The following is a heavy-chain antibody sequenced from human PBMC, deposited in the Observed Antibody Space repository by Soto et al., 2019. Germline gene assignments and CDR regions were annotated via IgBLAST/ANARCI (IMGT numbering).Heavy chain of an antibody. CDR1: GFTFSNQA. J-gene: IGHJ6*02. CDR3: AKGHDFWSGYSYYYGMYV. Sequence: EVQLLESGGGLVQPGGSLRLSCAASGFTFSNQAMNCVRQAPGKGLDWVSGISGSGDSTSYGDSVKGRFTISRDNSKNTRYLKMTSVRAEDKAIYFCAKGHDFWSGYSYYYGMYVWGQETTVTVSS. D-gene: IGHD3-3*01. V-gene: IGHV3-23*01. CDR2: ISGSGDST.